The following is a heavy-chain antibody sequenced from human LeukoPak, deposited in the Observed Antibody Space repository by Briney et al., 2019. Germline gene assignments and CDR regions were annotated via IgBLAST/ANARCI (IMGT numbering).Heavy chain of an antibody. J-gene: IGHJ6*03. V-gene: IGHV4-34*01. Sequence: SETLSLTCAVYGGSFSGYYWSWIRQPPGKGLEWIGEINHSGSTNYNPSLKSRVTISVDMSKNQFSLKLSSVTAADTAVYYCARGAAYYYYYMDVWGKGTTVTVSS. D-gene: IGHD6-13*01. CDR3: ARGAAYYYYYMDV. CDR1: GGSFSGYY. CDR2: INHSGST.